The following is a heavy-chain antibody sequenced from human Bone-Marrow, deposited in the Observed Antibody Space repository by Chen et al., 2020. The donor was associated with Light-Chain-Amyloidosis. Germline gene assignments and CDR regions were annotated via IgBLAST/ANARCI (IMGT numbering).Heavy chain of an antibody. J-gene: IGHJ1*01. CDR2: ISGSGDVI. D-gene: IGHD6-6*01. Sequence: EVQLLESGGGLIQPGGSLRLSCAASGFTFNNYAMRWVRQAPGKGLECVSRISGSGDVIHYADSVKGRFTISKDDSKSTVYLQMSSLRVEDTAIYYCAKGHNDSSFFNCGQGTQVTVSS. V-gene: IGHV3-23*01. CDR1: GFTFNNYA. CDR3: AKGHNDSSFFN.